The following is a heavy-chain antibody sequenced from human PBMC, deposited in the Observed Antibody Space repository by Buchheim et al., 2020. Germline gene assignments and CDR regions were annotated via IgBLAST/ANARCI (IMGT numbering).Heavy chain of an antibody. CDR3: ARVGGVTSNYFDY. CDR2: IYYSGST. J-gene: IGHJ4*02. V-gene: IGHV4-30-4*07. CDR1: GGSISSGGYS. Sequence: QVQLQESGPGLVKPSQTLSLTCAVSGGSISSGGYSWSWIRQPPGKGLEWIGYIYYSGSTYYNPSFKSRVTISVDTSKNQFSLKLSSVTAADTAVYYCARVGGVTSNYFDYWGQGTL. D-gene: IGHD3-10*01.